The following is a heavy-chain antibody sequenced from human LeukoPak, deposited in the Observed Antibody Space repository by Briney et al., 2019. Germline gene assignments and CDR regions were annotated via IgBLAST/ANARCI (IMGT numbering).Heavy chain of an antibody. CDR3: ARLRLGESSHFDY. J-gene: IGHJ4*02. Sequence: PGGSLRLSCAASGFTFSSYWMSWVRQAPGKGLEWVANIKQDGSEKYYVDSVKGRFTISRDNAKNSLYLQMNSLRAEDTAVYYCARLRLGESSHFDYWGQGTLITVSS. V-gene: IGHV3-7*01. CDR2: IKQDGSEK. CDR1: GFTFSSYW. D-gene: IGHD3-16*02.